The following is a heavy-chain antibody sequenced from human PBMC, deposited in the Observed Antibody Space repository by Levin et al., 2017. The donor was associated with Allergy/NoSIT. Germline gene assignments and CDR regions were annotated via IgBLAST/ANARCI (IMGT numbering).Heavy chain of an antibody. Sequence: GESLKISCAASGFSVTNIYMTWVRQAPGKGLEWVSILYSGGDTFYADSVKGRFSISRDNSKNTVYLQMNNLRVEDTAVYYCAKGGQWPIYTPLGMDVWGLGTTVIVSS. CDR1: GFSVTNIY. J-gene: IGHJ6*02. CDR2: LYSGGDT. V-gene: IGHV3-53*01. CDR3: AKGGQWPIYTPLGMDV. D-gene: IGHD6-19*01.